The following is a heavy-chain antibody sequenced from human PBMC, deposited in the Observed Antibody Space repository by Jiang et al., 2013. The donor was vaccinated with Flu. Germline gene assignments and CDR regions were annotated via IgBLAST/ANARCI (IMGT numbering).Heavy chain of an antibody. D-gene: IGHD3-10*01. CDR1: GGSISSYY. V-gene: IGHV4-59*12. CDR3: ARDSHTFRLLWFGELEDY. Sequence: GPGLVKPSETLSLTCTVSGGSISSYYWSWIRQPPGKGLEWIGYIYYSGSTNYNPSLKSRVTISVDTSKNQFSLKLSSVTAADTAVYYCARDSHTFRLLWFGELEDYWGQGTLVTVSS. J-gene: IGHJ4*02. CDR2: IYYSGST.